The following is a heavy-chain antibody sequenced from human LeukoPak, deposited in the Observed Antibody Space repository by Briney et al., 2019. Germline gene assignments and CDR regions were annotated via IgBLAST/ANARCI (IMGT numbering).Heavy chain of an antibody. Sequence: QAGGSLRLSCVASGFTFSGYWMHWVSQVPGKGLVWVSRISSDGSSTSYADSVKGRFTISRDNAKNTLYLQMSSLRAEDTAVYFCARLVGSYWYFDLWGRGTLVTVSS. V-gene: IGHV3-74*01. CDR2: ISSDGSST. D-gene: IGHD1-26*01. CDR3: ARLVGSYWYFDL. J-gene: IGHJ2*01. CDR1: GFTFSGYW.